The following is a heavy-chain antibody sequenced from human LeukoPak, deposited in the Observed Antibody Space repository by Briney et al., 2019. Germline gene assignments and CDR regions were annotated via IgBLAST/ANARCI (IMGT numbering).Heavy chain of an antibody. Sequence: GGSLRLSCAASGFAFNTYNMNWVRQAPGKGLEWVSFIFSSSTYIYYTDSVKGRFTISRDNLKNTLYLQMNSLRAEDTAVYYCARGGSGDIFDIWGQGTMVTVSS. V-gene: IGHV3-21*04. CDR2: IFSSSTYI. CDR1: GFAFNTYN. D-gene: IGHD2-21*01. CDR3: ARGGSGDIFDI. J-gene: IGHJ3*02.